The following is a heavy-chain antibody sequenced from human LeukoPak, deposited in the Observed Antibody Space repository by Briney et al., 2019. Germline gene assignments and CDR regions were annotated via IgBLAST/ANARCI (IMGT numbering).Heavy chain of an antibody. CDR3: ARELAGDYYDSSGYYPFDY. J-gene: IGHJ4*02. CDR2: INPSGGST. D-gene: IGHD3-22*01. CDR1: GYTFTSHY. Sequence: ASVKVSCKASGYTFTSHYMLWVRQAPGQGLEWMGIINPSGGSTSYAQKFQGRVTMTRDTSTSTVYMELSSLRSEDTAVYYCARELAGDYYDSSGYYPFDYWGQGTLVTVSS. V-gene: IGHV1-46*01.